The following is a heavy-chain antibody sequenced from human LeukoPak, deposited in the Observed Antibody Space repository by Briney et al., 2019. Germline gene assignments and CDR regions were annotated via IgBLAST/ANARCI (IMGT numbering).Heavy chain of an antibody. V-gene: IGHV3-23*01. CDR3: AKDSRRAISNAFDI. J-gene: IGHJ3*02. Sequence: GGSLRLSCEASGVTFSSYVMSWVRQAPGKGPEWVSGISGSGGGTYYADFVKGRFAISRDNSKNTLYLQMNSLRAEDTAVYYCAKDSRRAISNAFDIWGQGTMVTVSS. D-gene: IGHD2-2*01. CDR1: GVTFSSYV. CDR2: ISGSGGGT.